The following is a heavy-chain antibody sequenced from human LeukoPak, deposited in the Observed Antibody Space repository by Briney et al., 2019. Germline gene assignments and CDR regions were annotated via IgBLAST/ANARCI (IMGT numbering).Heavy chain of an antibody. CDR1: GFTFSRYA. Sequence: PGGSLRLSCAASGFTFSRYAMSWVRQAPGKGLEWVSAISGSGGSTYYADSVKGRFTISRDNSKNTLYLQMNSLRAEDTAVYFCAKGDIVATSLFDHWGQGTPVTVSS. D-gene: IGHD5-12*01. J-gene: IGHJ4*02. CDR3: AKGDIVATSLFDH. V-gene: IGHV3-23*01. CDR2: ISGSGGST.